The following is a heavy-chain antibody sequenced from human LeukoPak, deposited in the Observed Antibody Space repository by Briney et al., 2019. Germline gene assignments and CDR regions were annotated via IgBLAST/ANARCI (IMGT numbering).Heavy chain of an antibody. CDR3: ARDHNWGFDF. CDR1: GFTFSSYS. V-gene: IGHV3-48*02. D-gene: IGHD7-27*01. CDR2: ISSTYDI. Sequence: PGGSLRLSCAASGFTFSSYSMNWVRQAPGRGLEWVSYISSTYDIYYSDSVRGRFTISRDNAKNSVYLQMNSLRDEDTAVYYCARDHNWGFDFWGQGTLVAVSS. J-gene: IGHJ4*02.